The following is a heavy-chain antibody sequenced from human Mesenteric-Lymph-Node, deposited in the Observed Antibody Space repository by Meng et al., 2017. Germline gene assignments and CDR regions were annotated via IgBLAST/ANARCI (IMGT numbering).Heavy chain of an antibody. CDR1: GFSLSTSGVG. D-gene: IGHD3-3*01. J-gene: IGHJ4*02. CDR2: IYWDDDK. Sequence: SGPTLVTPTQTLTLTCTFSGFSLSTSGVGVGWIRQPPGKALEWLALIYWDDDKRYSPSLKSRLTITKNPSKNQVVLTMTNMDPVDTATDYCAHHSPAWYDYYFDYWGQGTLVTVSS. CDR3: AHHSPAWYDYYFDY. V-gene: IGHV2-5*02.